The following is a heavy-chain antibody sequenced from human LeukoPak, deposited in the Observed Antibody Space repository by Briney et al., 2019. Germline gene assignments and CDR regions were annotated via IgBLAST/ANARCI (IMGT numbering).Heavy chain of an antibody. Sequence: GGSLTLSCAASGFPFSTYAMSWVRQAPGKGLEWVSSICGSDGSTYHADPGKGRFAISRDNSKNTPYLQMNSLIAEDTALYYCAKDVYGDYGGLDYWGQGTLVTVSS. CDR2: ICGSDGST. CDR1: GFPFSTYA. CDR3: AKDVYGDYGGLDY. D-gene: IGHD4-17*01. J-gene: IGHJ4*02. V-gene: IGHV3-23*01.